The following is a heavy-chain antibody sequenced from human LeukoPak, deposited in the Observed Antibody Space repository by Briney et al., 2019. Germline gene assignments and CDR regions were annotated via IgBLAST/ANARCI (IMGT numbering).Heavy chain of an antibody. CDR3: ARGLGGYSFGDYYGMDV. Sequence: ASVKVSCKASGYTFASYDINWVRQATGQGLEWMGWMNPNSGNTGYAQKFQGRVTMTRNTSISTAYMELSSLRSEDTAVYYCARGLGGYSFGDYYGMDVWGQGTTVTVSS. CDR1: GYTFASYD. CDR2: MNPNSGNT. V-gene: IGHV1-8*01. J-gene: IGHJ6*02. D-gene: IGHD5-18*01.